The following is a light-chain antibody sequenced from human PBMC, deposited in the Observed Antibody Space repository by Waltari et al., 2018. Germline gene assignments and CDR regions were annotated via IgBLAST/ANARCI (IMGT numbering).Light chain of an antibody. V-gene: IGKV1-5*03. CDR2: KAS. CDR1: QSVSSW. CDR3: QQYHNYPWT. Sequence: DIQMTQSPSTLSASVGDRVTITCRASQSVSSWLAWYQHKPGKAPKILIYKASGLESGVPSRFSGSGSGTEFTLTISSLQPDDFATYYCQQYHNYPWTFGQGTRVEIK. J-gene: IGKJ1*01.